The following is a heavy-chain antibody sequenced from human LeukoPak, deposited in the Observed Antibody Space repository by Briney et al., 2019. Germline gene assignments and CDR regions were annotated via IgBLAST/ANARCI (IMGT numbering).Heavy chain of an antibody. J-gene: IGHJ4*02. CDR2: IYYSGST. CDR3: ARHSPTKTFDY. Sequence: SQTLSLTCTVSGGSISSGDYYWCWIRQPPGKGLEWIGYIYYSGSTSSNPSLKSRVTISVDTSKNQFSLRLSSVTAADTAVYYCARHSPTKTFDYWGQGTLVTVSP. CDR1: GGSISSGDYY. V-gene: IGHV4-30-4*01. D-gene: IGHD1-14*01.